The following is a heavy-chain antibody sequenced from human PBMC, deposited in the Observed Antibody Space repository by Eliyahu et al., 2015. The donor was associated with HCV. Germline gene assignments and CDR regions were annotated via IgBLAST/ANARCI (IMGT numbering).Heavy chain of an antibody. CDR2: IWFDGSNQ. J-gene: IGHJ3*02. CDR3: ARAVDNRGYRADI. V-gene: IGHV3-33*01. Sequence: QVQLVQSGGGVVQPGESLRLSCVASGFSFSSYGMHWFPPGPGQGVGWVAIIWFDGSNQIYADSVKGRFTVSRDNSKTTTYLHLSSLSVDDTAAYYCARAVDNRGYRADIWGQGTGVTVSS. CDR1: GFSFSSYG. D-gene: IGHD5-18*01.